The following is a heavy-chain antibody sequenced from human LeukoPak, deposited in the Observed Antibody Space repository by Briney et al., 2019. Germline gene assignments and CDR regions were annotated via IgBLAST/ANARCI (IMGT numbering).Heavy chain of an antibody. D-gene: IGHD5-18*01. CDR2: ISSNGGST. Sequence: PGGSLRLSCAASGFTFSSYGIHWVRQAPGKGLEYVSAISSNGGSTYYANSVKGRFTISRDNSKNTLYLQMGSLRAEDMAVYYCARVGRGYSYGYLGLDYWGQGTLVTVSS. CDR1: GFTFSSYG. J-gene: IGHJ4*02. V-gene: IGHV3-64*01. CDR3: ARVGRGYSYGYLGLDY.